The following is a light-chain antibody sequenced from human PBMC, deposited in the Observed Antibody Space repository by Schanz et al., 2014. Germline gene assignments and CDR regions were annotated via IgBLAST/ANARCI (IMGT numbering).Light chain of an antibody. Sequence: EIVLTQSPGTLSLSPGERATLSCRASQSVSSSYLAWYQQKPGQAPRLLIYGASSRATGIPDRFSGSGSGTHFTLTIRRLEHQDVAVYYCQQYNNWPLGFGGGTKVEIK. CDR2: GAS. CDR1: QSVSSSY. CDR3: QQYNNWPLG. V-gene: IGKV3-20*01. J-gene: IGKJ4*01.